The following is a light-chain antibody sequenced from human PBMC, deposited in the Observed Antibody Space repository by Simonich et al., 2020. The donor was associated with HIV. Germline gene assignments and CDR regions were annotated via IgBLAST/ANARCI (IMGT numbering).Light chain of an antibody. CDR1: QSIRSY. J-gene: IGKJ3*01. CDR3: QQYYSFPT. V-gene: IGKV1-39*01. Sequence: DLQMTQAPSSLSASVGKRGTIKCRASQSIRSYLNWYQQKPWKAPKLLIYAASTLQTGVPSRFSGSGSGTNFTLTISCLQSEDFATYYCQQYYSFPTFGPGTKVDIK. CDR2: AAS.